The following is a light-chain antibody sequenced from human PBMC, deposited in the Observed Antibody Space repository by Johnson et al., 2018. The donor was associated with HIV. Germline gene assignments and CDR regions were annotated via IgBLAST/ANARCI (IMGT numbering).Light chain of an antibody. J-gene: IGLJ1*01. Sequence: QAVLTQPPSVSAAPGQKVTISCSGNRSNIGDNFVSWYQHLPGTAPKLLVYDNSKRPSGIPGRFSAPKSGTSATLGITGLQTGDEADYYCGTWDSSLSCYVFGTGTKVTVL. CDR1: RSNIGDNF. CDR3: GTWDSSLSCYV. CDR2: DNS. V-gene: IGLV1-51*01.